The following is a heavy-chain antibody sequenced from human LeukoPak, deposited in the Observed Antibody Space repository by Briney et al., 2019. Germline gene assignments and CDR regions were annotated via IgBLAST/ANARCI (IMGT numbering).Heavy chain of an antibody. Sequence: GGSLRLSCAASGFTFSSYGMHWVRQAPGKGLEWVAFIRYDGSNKYYSDSVKGRFTISRDNSKNTLYLQMNSLRAEDTAVYYCAKDWNYYDSSGYYLLDYRGQGTLVTVSS. CDR3: AKDWNYYDSSGYYLLDY. D-gene: IGHD3-22*01. CDR2: IRYDGSNK. CDR1: GFTFSSYG. J-gene: IGHJ4*02. V-gene: IGHV3-30*02.